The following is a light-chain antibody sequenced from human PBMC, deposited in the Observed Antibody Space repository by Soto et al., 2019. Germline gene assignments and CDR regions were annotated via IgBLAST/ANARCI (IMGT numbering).Light chain of an antibody. CDR2: WAS. Sequence: DIVMTQSPESLAVSLGERATINCKSSLSLFHRSVNKTFLAWYQQKPRQPPQLLIYWASTRESGVPDRFTGRGSEKDFTLTISSLQAEDVAVYYCEQYYTNPPYTFGQGTKLEIK. CDR1: LSLFHRSVNKTF. J-gene: IGKJ2*01. CDR3: EQYYTNPPYT. V-gene: IGKV4-1*01.